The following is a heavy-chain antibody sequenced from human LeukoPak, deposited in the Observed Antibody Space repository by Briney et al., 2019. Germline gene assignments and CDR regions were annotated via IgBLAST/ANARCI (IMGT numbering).Heavy chain of an antibody. CDR3: ARALHDYGDSYYFDY. V-gene: IGHV3-7*01. Sequence: SGGSLRLSCAASGFTFSSYWMNWARQAPGKGLEWVASINHNGNVNYYVDSVKGRFTISRDNAKNSLYLQMNSLRAEDTAVYYCARALHDYGDSYYFDYWGQGTLVTVSS. CDR1: GFTFSSYW. D-gene: IGHD4-17*01. J-gene: IGHJ4*02. CDR2: INHNGNVN.